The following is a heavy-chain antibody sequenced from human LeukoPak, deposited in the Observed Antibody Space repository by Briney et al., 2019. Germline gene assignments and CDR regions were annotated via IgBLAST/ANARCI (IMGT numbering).Heavy chain of an antibody. V-gene: IGHV4-38-2*01. J-gene: IGHJ5*02. CDR1: GYSISSGYY. D-gene: IGHD3-3*01. CDR3: ARRFWSGYSNQDNWFDP. CDR2: IYHSGST. Sequence: KPSETLSLTCAVSGYSISSGYYWGWIRQPPGKGLEWIGSIYHSGSTYYNPSLKSRVTISVDTSKNQFSLKLCSVTAADTAVYYCARRFWSGYSNQDNWFDPWGQGTLVTVSS.